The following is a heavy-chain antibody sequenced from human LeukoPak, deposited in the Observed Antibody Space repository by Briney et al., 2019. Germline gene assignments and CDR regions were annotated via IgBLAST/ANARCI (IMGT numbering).Heavy chain of an antibody. D-gene: IGHD6-19*01. CDR2: IIPIFGTA. CDR3: ASSASSSGWYDDY. J-gene: IGHJ4*02. CDR1: GGTFSSYA. Sequence: SVKVSCKASGGTFSSYAISWVRQAPGQGLEWMGGIIPIFGTANYAQKFQGRVTMTRDMSTSTVYMELSSLRSEDTAVYYCASSASSSGWYDDYWGQGTLVTVSS. V-gene: IGHV1-69*05.